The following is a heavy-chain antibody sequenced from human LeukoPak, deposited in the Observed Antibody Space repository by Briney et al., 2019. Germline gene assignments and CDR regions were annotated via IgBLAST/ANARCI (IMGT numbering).Heavy chain of an antibody. J-gene: IGHJ5*02. CDR2: SRNKVNSYTT. V-gene: IGHV3-72*01. CDR1: GFTFSSYW. CDR3: ARDLGS. D-gene: IGHD3-16*01. Sequence: GSLRLSCAASGFTFSSYWMSWVRQAPGKGLEWVGRSRNKVNSYTTEYAASVKGRFTISRDDSKNSLYVQMNSLKIEDTAVYYCARDLGSWGQGTLVTVSS.